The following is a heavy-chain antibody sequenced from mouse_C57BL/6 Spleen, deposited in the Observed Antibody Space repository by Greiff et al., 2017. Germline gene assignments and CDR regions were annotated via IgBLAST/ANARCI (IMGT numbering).Heavy chain of an antibody. CDR1: GYTFTDYY. J-gene: IGHJ1*03. V-gene: IGHV1-26*01. CDR3: ARSDDGYYDWYFDV. Sequence: VQLQQSGPELVKPGASVKISCKASGYTFTDYYLNWVKQSHGKSLEWIGDINPNNGGTSYNQKFKGKATLTVDKSSSTAYMELRSLTSEDSAVYYCARSDDGYYDWYFDVWGTGTTVTVSS. D-gene: IGHD2-3*01. CDR2: INPNNGGT.